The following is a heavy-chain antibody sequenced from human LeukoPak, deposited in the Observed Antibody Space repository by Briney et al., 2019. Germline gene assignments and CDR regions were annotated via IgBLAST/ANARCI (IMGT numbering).Heavy chain of an antibody. J-gene: IGHJ4*02. Sequence: GGSLGLSLAPPGLTFSSYWMGWVRQPPGKGLEWVASIKEDGSEKYYVDSVKGRFTISRDNAKNSLYLQMNSLRAEDTAVYYCARDRSRCYYWGQGTLVTVSS. CDR3: ARDRSRCYY. V-gene: IGHV3-7*01. CDR2: IKEDGSEK. CDR1: GLTFSSYW.